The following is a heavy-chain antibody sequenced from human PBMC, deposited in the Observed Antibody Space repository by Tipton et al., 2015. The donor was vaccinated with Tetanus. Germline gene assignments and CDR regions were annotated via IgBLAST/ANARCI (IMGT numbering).Heavy chain of an antibody. J-gene: IGHJ4*02. D-gene: IGHD6-6*01. CDR1: GGSISSGGYY. Sequence: LRLSCTVSGGSISSGGYYWSWIRQHPGKGLEWIGDIYNSGSSYYNPSLKSRVTISVDTSKNQFSLKLNTGTAADPAVYYCARDQARGARGWNCFDYWGQGSLVTVSS. V-gene: IGHV4-31*03. CDR2: IYNSGSS. CDR3: ARDQARGARGWNCFDY.